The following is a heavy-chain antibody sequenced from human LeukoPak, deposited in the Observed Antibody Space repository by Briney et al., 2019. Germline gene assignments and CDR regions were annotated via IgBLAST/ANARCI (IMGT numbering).Heavy chain of an antibody. CDR1: GFTFSSYG. D-gene: IGHD2-2*01. J-gene: IGHJ6*04. CDR3: AKDHYCSSTSCYYTGYYYGMDV. V-gene: IGHV3-30*18. CDR2: ISYDGSNK. Sequence: GSLRPSCAASGFTFSSYGMHWVRQAPGKGLEWVAVISYDGSNKYYADSVEGRFTISRDNSKNTLYLQMNSLRAEDTAVYYCAKDHYCSSTSCYYTGYYYGMDVWGKGTTVTVSS.